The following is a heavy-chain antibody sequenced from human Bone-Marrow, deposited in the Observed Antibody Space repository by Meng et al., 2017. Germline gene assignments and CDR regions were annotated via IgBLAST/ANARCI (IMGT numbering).Heavy chain of an antibody. J-gene: IGHJ6*01. CDR1: GFTVSYNY. Sequence: GESLKISCAASGFTVSYNYMSWVRQAPGKGLEWVSIIYSGGSTYYADSVKGRFTISTYYADSVKGRFTISRDNSKNMLYLQMNSLRAEDTAVYYCARGGEIAAAAIDYYGMDVWGQGTTVTSAS. CDR3: ARGGEIAAAAIDYYGMDV. D-gene: IGHD6-13*01. CDR2: IYSGGST. V-gene: IGHV3-53*01.